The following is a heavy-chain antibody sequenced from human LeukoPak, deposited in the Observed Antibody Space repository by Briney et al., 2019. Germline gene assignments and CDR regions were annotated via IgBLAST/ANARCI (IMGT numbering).Heavy chain of an antibody. J-gene: IGHJ4*02. V-gene: IGHV1-2*02. CDR3: ARDHNWGPDY. CDR1: GYSFTDHY. D-gene: IGHD7-27*01. Sequence: ASVKVSCKASGYSFTDHYLHWLRQAPGQGLEWMAWIHPKTGVTNYAVRFQGRLSLTRDTPISTLYMELNSLTSDDTAVYYCARDHNWGPDYWGQGTLVSVSS. CDR2: IHPKTGVT.